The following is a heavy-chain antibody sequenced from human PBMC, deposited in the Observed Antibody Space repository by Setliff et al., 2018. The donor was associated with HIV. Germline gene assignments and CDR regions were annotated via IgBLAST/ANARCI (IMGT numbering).Heavy chain of an antibody. CDR3: ARGSYGSVLL. J-gene: IGHJ4*02. CDR2: TYFRSKWYN. D-gene: IGHD6-19*01. V-gene: IGHV6-1*01. Sequence: PSQTLSLTCATSGDSVSSNSAAWNWVRQSPSRSLEWLGRTYFRSKWYNNYAASVEGRITISPDTSRNEFSLQLNSVTPEDTAVYYCARGSYGSVLLWGQGTLVTVSS. CDR1: GDSVSSNSAA.